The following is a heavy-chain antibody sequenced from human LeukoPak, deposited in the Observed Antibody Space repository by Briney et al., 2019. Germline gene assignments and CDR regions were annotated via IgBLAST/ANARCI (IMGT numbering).Heavy chain of an antibody. CDR2: IYTSAST. J-gene: IGHJ5*02. Sequence: PSETLSLTCTVSGGSISSYYWSWIRQPAGKGLEWIGRIYTSASTNYNPSLKSRVTMSVDTSMNQFSLKLSSVTAADTAVYYCARDYYGSGSPWFDPWGQGTLVTVSS. V-gene: IGHV4-4*07. CDR1: GGSISSYY. D-gene: IGHD3-10*01. CDR3: ARDYYGSGSPWFDP.